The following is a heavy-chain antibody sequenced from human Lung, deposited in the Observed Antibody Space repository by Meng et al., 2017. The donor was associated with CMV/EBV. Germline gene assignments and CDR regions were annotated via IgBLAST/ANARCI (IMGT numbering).Heavy chain of an antibody. CDR3: ARVGDSSWYPRYYFDY. CDR1: GYTFTGYY. CDR2: INPNSGGT. V-gene: IGHV1-2*02. Sequence: GYTFTGYYMHWVRQAPGQGLEWMGWINPNSGGTNYAQKFQGRVTMTRDTSISTAYMELSRLRSDDTAVYYCARVGDSSWYPRYYFDYWGQGTLVTVSS. D-gene: IGHD6-13*01. J-gene: IGHJ4*02.